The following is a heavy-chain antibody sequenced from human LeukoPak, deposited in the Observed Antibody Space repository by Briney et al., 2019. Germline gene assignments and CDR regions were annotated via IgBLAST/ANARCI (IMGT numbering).Heavy chain of an antibody. CDR2: INHSGGT. V-gene: IGHV4-34*01. CDR3: ARGGYCSGGSCRYNWFDP. J-gene: IGHJ5*02. D-gene: IGHD2-15*01. Sequence: SETLSLTCAVYGGSFSGYYWSWIRQPPGKGLEWIGEINHSGGTNYNPSLKSRVSISVDSSKNQFSLKVSSVTAADTAVYYCARGGYCSGGSCRYNWFDPWGQGTLVTVSS. CDR1: GGSFSGYY.